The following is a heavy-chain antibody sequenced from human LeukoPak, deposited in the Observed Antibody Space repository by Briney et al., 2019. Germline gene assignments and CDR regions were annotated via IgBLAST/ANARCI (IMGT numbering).Heavy chain of an antibody. Sequence: PGRSLRLSCVASGFSFSTYGMHWVRQAPGKGLEWVALMWYDGSNKHYAGSVRGRFTISRDNSNNTLYLQMDSLRAEDTAVYYCARYCGGGNCYSGLDSWGQGTLVTVSS. D-gene: IGHD2-15*01. CDR2: MWYDGSNK. CDR3: ARYCGGGNCYSGLDS. J-gene: IGHJ4*02. V-gene: IGHV3-33*01. CDR1: GFSFSTYG.